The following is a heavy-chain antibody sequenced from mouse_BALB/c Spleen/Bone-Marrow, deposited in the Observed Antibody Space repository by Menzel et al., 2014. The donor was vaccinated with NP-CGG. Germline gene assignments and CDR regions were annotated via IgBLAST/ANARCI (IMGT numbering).Heavy chain of an antibody. CDR1: GYTFTSYV. J-gene: IGHJ2*01. CDR2: TNPYNDGT. V-gene: IGHV1-14*01. D-gene: IGHD1-1*01. Sequence: EVQLQQSGPELVKPGASVKMSCKASGYTFTSYVMHWVKQKPGQGLEWIGYTNPYNDGTKYNEKFKGKATLTSDKSSSTAYMELSSLTSEDSAVYYCARGVYYYGSSPYYFDYWGQGTTLTVSS. CDR3: ARGVYYYGSSPYYFDY.